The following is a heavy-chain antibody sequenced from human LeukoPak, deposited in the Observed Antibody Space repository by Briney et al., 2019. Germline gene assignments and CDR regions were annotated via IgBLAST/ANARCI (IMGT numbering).Heavy chain of an antibody. CDR1: GYTFTGYY. Sequence: ASVKVSCKASGYTFTGYYMHWVRQAPGQGLEWMGWINPNSGGTNYAQKFQGRVTMTRDTSISTAYMELSRLRSDDTAVYYCARGVRYFDRLSPDAFDIWGQGTMVTVSS. CDR3: ARGVRYFDRLSPDAFDI. CDR2: INPNSGGT. D-gene: IGHD3-9*01. J-gene: IGHJ3*02. V-gene: IGHV1-2*02.